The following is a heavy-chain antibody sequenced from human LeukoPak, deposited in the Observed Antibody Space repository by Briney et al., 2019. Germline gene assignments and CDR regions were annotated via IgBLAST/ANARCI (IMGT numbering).Heavy chain of an antibody. Sequence: WASVKVSCKASGYTFTNSYIHWVRQAPGQVLEWMGLINPDGGNTNYAQNFQGRVTMTTDTSASTAYMELRSLRSDDTAVYYCATSFGYSSGYPDYWGQGTLVTVSS. D-gene: IGHD3-22*01. J-gene: IGHJ4*02. V-gene: IGHV1-46*01. CDR3: ATSFGYSSGYPDY. CDR2: INPDGGNT. CDR1: GYTFTNSY.